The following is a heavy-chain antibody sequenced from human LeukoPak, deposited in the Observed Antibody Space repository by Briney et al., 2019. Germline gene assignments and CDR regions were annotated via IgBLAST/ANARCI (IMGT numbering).Heavy chain of an antibody. Sequence: GGSLRLSCAASGFTFTSYEMNWVRQAPGKGLEWVSYISSSGSTIYYADSVKGRFTISRDNAKNSLYLQMNSLRAEDTAVYYCAEPGITMIGGVWGKGTTVTISS. J-gene: IGHJ6*04. V-gene: IGHV3-48*03. CDR1: GFTFTSYE. D-gene: IGHD3-10*02. CDR3: AEPGITMIGGV. CDR2: ISSSGSTI.